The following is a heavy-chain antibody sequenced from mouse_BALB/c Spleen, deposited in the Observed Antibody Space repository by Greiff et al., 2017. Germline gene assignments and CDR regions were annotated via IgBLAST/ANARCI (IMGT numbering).Heavy chain of an antibody. V-gene: IGHV5-17*02. D-gene: IGHD2-3*01. Sequence: DVMLVESGVGLVQPGGSRKLSCAASGFPFSSFGMHWVRQAPEKGLEWVAYISSGSSTIYYADTVKGRFTIARDNPKNTLFLQMTSLRSEDTAMYYCARSDGYYWYFDVWGAGTTVTVSS. CDR2: ISSGSSTI. J-gene: IGHJ1*01. CDR3: ARSDGYYWYFDV. CDR1: GFPFSSFG.